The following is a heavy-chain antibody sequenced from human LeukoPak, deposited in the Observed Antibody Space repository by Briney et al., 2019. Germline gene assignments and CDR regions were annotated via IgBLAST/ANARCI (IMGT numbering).Heavy chain of an antibody. V-gene: IGHV3-9*01. D-gene: IGHD3-16*02. Sequence: GGSLRLSCAASGFTFDDYAMHWVRQAPGKGLEWVSGISWNSGSIGYADSVKGRFTISRDNAKNSLYLQMNSLRAEDTALYYCAKDMGYDYVWGSYRFDYWGQGTLVTVSS. J-gene: IGHJ4*02. CDR1: GFTFDDYA. CDR3: AKDMGYDYVWGSYRFDY. CDR2: ISWNSGSI.